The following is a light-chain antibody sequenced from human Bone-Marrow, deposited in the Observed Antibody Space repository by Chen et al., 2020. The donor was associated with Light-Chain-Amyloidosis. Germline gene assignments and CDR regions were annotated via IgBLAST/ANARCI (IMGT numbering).Light chain of an antibody. CDR2: GNS. Sequence: QSVLTQPPSVSGAPGQRVTISCTGSRSNIGAGYDVHWYQQLPGTAPKLLIYGNSNRPSGVPDRFAGSKSGTAASQAITGLQAEDEADYYGQSYDSSLSGSVFGGGTKLTVL. V-gene: IGLV1-40*01. CDR1: RSNIGAGYD. CDR3: QSYDSSLSGSV. J-gene: IGLJ2*01.